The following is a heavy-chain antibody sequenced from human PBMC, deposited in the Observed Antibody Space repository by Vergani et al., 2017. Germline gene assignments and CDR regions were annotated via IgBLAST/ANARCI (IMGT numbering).Heavy chain of an antibody. Sequence: EVQLLESGGDLVQPGGSLRLSCAASGFTFIMHAMSWVRQAPGKGLEWVSTLSASDRRTHYADSVKGGFTISRDNAKNTLYLQMNSLRAEDTAVYYCARDGEGDMVDTIGGGMLGYYYYGMDVWGQGTTVTVSS. CDR3: ARDGEGDMVDTIGGGMLGYYYYGMDV. CDR1: GFTFIMHA. D-gene: IGHD5-12*01. CDR2: LSASDRRT. V-gene: IGHV3-23*01. J-gene: IGHJ6*02.